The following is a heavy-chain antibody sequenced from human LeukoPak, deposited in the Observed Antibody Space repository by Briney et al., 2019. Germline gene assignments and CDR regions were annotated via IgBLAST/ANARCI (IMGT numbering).Heavy chain of an antibody. Sequence: GGSLRLSCAASGFPFDTYGMHWVRQAPGKGLEWVSVLYSGGTTYYADSVEGRFIISRDNSKNTLYLQMNSLRAEDTAMYYCARDYASPGSFYIWGQGTMVTVSS. V-gene: IGHV3-53*01. CDR3: ARDYASPGSFYI. D-gene: IGHD2-2*01. CDR1: GFPFDTYG. CDR2: LYSGGTT. J-gene: IGHJ3*02.